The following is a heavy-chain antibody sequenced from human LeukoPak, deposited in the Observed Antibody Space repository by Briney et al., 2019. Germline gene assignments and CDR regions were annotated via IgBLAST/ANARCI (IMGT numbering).Heavy chain of an antibody. D-gene: IGHD5-18*01. CDR2: IYYSGST. V-gene: IGHV4-59*01. J-gene: IGHJ4*02. CDR3: AREGTAMVPAY. Sequence: SETLSLTCTVSGGSISSYYWSWIRQPPGKGLEWIGYIYYSGSTNYNPSLKSRVTISVDTSKNQFSLKLSSVTAADTAVYYCAREGTAMVPAYWGQGTLVTVSS. CDR1: GGSISSYY.